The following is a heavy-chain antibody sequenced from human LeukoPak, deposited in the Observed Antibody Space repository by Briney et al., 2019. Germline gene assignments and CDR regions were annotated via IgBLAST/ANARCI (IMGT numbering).Heavy chain of an antibody. CDR2: TSGSGGGT. CDR3: AIVVAARQGAIDP. D-gene: IGHD6-6*01. J-gene: IGHJ5*02. V-gene: IGHV3-23*01. Sequence: GGSLRLSCAASGFTFSNYAMTWVRQAPGKGLEWVSGTSGSGGGTYSAESMKGRFTISRDNSRNTLHLQMNSLRVDDTAVYYCAIVVAARQGAIDPWGQGTLVTISS. CDR1: GFTFSNYA.